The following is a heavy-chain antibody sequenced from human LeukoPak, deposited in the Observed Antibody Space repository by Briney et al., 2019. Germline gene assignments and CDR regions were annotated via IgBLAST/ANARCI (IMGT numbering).Heavy chain of an antibody. D-gene: IGHD4-11*01. CDR3: AKRSSSNFFDY. CDR2: ISYDGSNK. V-gene: IGHV3-30*18. Sequence: GGSLRLSCAASGFTFSNYGMHWVRQAPGKGLEWVAVISYDGSNKYYADSVKGRFTISRDNSKNSLYLQMNSLRIEDTALYYCAKRSSSNFFDYWGQGTLVTVSS. CDR1: GFTFSNYG. J-gene: IGHJ4*02.